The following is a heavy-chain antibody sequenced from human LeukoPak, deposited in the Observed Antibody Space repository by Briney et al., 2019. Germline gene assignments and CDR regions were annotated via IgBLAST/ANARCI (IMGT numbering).Heavy chain of an antibody. D-gene: IGHD6-13*01. V-gene: IGHV4-30-4*01. CDR3: ASFIAAAGTGIDY. CDR2: IYYSGST. J-gene: IGHJ4*02. Sequence: SETLSLTCTVSGGSISSGDYYWSWIRQPPGKGLEWIGYIYYSGSTYYNPSLKSRVTISVDTSKNQFSLKLSSVTAADTAVYYCASFIAAAGTGIDYWGQGTLVTVSS. CDR1: GGSISSGDYY.